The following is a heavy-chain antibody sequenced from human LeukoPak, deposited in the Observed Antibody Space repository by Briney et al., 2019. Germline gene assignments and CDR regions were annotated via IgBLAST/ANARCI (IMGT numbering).Heavy chain of an antibody. J-gene: IGHJ5*02. D-gene: IGHD2-2*01. V-gene: IGHV4-39*07. CDR2: IYYSGST. CDR1: GGSISSSSYY. Sequence: KPSETLSLTCTVSGGSISSSSYYWGWIRQPPGKGLEWIGSIYYSGSTYYNPSLKSRVTISVDTSKNQFSLKLSSVTAADTAVYYCARERIVVVPAAYNWFDPWGQGTLVTVSS. CDR3: ARERIVVVPAAYNWFDP.